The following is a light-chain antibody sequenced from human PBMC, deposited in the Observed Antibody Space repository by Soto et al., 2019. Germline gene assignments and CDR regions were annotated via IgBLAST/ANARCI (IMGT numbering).Light chain of an antibody. J-gene: IGKJ1*01. CDR2: GAS. V-gene: IGKV3-15*01. CDR1: QSISGA. Sequence: ERVMTESPATLSVSPGGRATLPCRSSQSISGALAWYQQKPGQAPRLLIYGASTRATGIPARFSGSGSGTEFTLTISSLQSEDFAVYYCQQYNNWPPWTFGQGTKVDI. CDR3: QQYNNWPPWT.